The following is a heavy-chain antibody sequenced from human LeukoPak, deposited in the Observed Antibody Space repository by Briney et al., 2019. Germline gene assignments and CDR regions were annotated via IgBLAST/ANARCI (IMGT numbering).Heavy chain of an antibody. V-gene: IGHV3-7*03. D-gene: IGHD1-26*01. J-gene: IGHJ4*02. CDR2: IKQDGSQK. CDR3: ARDWELGY. Sequence: PGGSLRLSCATSGFTFSSYWMTWVRQAPGKGLEWVANIKQDGSQKYYVDSVKGRFTISRGNAKNSLYLQMNSLRVEDTAVYYCARDWELGYWGQGTLVTVSS. CDR1: GFTFSSYW.